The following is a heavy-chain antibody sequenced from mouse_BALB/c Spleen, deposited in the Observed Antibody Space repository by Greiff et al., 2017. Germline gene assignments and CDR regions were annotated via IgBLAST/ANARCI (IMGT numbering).Heavy chain of an antibody. CDR3: ARGTRGDY. V-gene: IGHV1-7*01. CDR1: GYTFTSYW. D-gene: IGHD3-3*01. CDR2: INPSTGYT. Sequence: QVQLHQSGAELAKPGASVKMSCKASGYTFTSYWMHWVKQRPGQGLEWIGYINPSTGYTEYNQKFKDKATLTADKSSSTAYMQLSSLTSEDSAVYYCARGTRGDYWGQGTTLTVSS. J-gene: IGHJ2*01.